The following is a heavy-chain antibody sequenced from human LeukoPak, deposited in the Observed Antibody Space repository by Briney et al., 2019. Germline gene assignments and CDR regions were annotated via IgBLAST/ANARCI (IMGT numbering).Heavy chain of an antibody. CDR2: NKPTSGGT. J-gene: IGHJ6*02. V-gene: IGHV1-2*02. CDR1: GYTFTGYY. D-gene: IGHD6-19*01. CDR3: ARDAYSSGWSLYYYYYGMDV. Sequence: ASVKVSCKASGYTFTGYYMHWVRQAPGQGLEWMGWNKPTSGGTNYAQKFQGRVTMTRDTSISTAYMELSRLRSDDTAVYYCARDAYSSGWSLYYYYYGMDVWGQGTTVTVSS.